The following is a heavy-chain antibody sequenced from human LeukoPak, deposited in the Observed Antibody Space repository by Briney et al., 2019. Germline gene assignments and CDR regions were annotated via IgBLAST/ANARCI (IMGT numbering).Heavy chain of an antibody. CDR2: ISSSSSTI. D-gene: IGHD3-3*01. J-gene: IGHJ6*02. CDR1: GFTFSSYS. CDR3: ARGTYYDFWSGYPLGDV. Sequence: GGSLRLSCAASGFTFSSYSMNWVRQAPGKGLEWVSYISSSSSTIYYADSVKGRFTISRDNAKNSLYLQMNSLRAEDTAVYYCARGTYYDFWSGYPLGDVWGQGTTVTVSS. V-gene: IGHV3-48*01.